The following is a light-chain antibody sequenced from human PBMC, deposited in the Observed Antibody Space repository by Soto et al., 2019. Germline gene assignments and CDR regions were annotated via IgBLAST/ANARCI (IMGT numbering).Light chain of an antibody. CDR3: PQRSDWPST. V-gene: IGKV3-11*01. CDR1: QSVSSY. Sequence: EIVLTQSPATLSLSPGERATLSCRASQSVSSYLAWYQQKPGQAPRLLIYDASNRATGIPARFSGSGSGTDFTFTIRSLEPDDFAVYYCPQRSDWPSTFGGGTKVQIK. CDR2: DAS. J-gene: IGKJ4*01.